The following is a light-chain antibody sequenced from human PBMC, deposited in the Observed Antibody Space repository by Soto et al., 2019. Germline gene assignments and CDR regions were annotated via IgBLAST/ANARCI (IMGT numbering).Light chain of an antibody. Sequence: QSALTQPASVSGSPGQSITISCTGTSSDIGAYNYVSWYQQHPGKAPKLLIYDVNYRPSGVSNRLSGSKSGSTASLTISGLQAEDEADYYCSSYAISSAYVFGTGTKVTVL. J-gene: IGLJ1*01. CDR2: DVN. CDR3: SSYAISSAYV. V-gene: IGLV2-14*01. CDR1: SSDIGAYNY.